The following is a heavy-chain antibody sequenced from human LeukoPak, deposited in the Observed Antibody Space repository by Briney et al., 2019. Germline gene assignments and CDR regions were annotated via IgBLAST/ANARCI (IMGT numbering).Heavy chain of an antibody. J-gene: IGHJ5*02. Sequence: ASVKISCKASGYSLTTYYMHWVRQAPGQGLEWMAIINPSGGGTKYAQKLQGRVTMTTDTSTSTAYMELRSLRSDDTAVYYCARGRTYYDFWSGYSDNWFDPWGQGTLVTVSS. D-gene: IGHD3-3*01. V-gene: IGHV1-46*01. CDR3: ARGRTYYDFWSGYSDNWFDP. CDR1: GYSLTTYY. CDR2: INPSGGGT.